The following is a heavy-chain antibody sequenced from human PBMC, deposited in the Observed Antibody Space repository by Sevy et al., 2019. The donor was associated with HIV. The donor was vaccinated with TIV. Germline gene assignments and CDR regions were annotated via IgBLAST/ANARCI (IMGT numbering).Heavy chain of an antibody. Sequence: SETLSLTCAVYGGSFSGYYWSWIRQPPGKGLEWIGEINHSGSNNYNPSLKSRVTISVKTSKNQFSLKLSAVPAADTAGYYCAGGQPYYGFWGGFEGDNSYNWFDPWGQGTLVTVSS. D-gene: IGHD3-3*01. CDR1: GGSFSGYY. CDR3: AGGQPYYGFWGGFEGDNSYNWFDP. V-gene: IGHV4-34*01. CDR2: INHSGSN. J-gene: IGHJ5*02.